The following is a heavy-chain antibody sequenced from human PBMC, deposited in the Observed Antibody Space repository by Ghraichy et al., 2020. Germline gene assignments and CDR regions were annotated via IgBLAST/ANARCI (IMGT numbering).Heavy chain of an antibody. Sequence: GGSLRLSCAASGFTFSSYAMHWVRQAPGKGLEWVAVISYDGSNKYYADSVKGRFTISRDNSKNTLYLQMNSLRAEDTAVYYCARDPRGGFYYYYYYGMDVWGQGTTVTVSS. V-gene: IGHV3-30*04. CDR2: ISYDGSNK. D-gene: IGHD3-16*01. CDR3: ARDPRGGFYYYYYYGMDV. J-gene: IGHJ6*02. CDR1: GFTFSSYA.